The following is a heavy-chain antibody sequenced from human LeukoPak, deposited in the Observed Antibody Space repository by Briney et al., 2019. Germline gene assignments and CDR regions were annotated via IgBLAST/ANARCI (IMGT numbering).Heavy chain of an antibody. D-gene: IGHD5-24*01. CDR3: ARSRRDGAVYGY. CDR2: IIPILGIA. V-gene: IGHV1-69*04. J-gene: IGHJ4*02. Sequence: SVKVSCKASGGTFSSYAISWVRQAPGQGLEWMGRIIPILGIANYAQKFQGRVTITADKSTSTAYMELSSLRSEDTAVYYCARSRRDGAVYGYWGQGTLVTVSS. CDR1: GGTFSSYA.